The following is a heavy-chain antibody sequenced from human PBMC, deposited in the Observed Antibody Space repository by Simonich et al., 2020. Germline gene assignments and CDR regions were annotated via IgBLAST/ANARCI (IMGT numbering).Heavy chain of an antibody. D-gene: IGHD5-12*01. V-gene: IGHV4-59*08. J-gene: IGHJ4*02. CDR2: IYYSRRT. CDR1: GGSISSYY. Sequence: QVQLQESGPGLVKPSETLSLTCTVSGGSISSYYWSWIRQPPGKGLEWIGNIYYSRRTNYNPSLKSRVTISVDTSKNQFSLKLSSVTAADTAVYYCARHDRWLQFYFDYWGQGTLVTVSS. CDR3: ARHDRWLQFYFDY.